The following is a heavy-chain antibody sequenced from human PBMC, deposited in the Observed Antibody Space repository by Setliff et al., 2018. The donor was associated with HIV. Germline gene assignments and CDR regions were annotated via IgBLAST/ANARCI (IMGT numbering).Heavy chain of an antibody. Sequence: LSLTCTVSGGSISSYYWSWIRQPPGKGLEWVGYIYYSGSTTYNPSLKSRVTLSVGTSKNQFSLKLSSVTAADTAVYYCARHLYYYDNNGYLQPHYYMDVWGKGTTVTVSS. D-gene: IGHD3-22*01. CDR2: IYYSGST. CDR1: GGSISSYY. CDR3: ARHLYYYDNNGYLQPHYYMDV. J-gene: IGHJ6*03. V-gene: IGHV4-59*08.